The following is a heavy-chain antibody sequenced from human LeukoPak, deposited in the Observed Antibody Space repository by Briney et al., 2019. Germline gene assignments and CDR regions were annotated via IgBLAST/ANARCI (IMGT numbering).Heavy chain of an antibody. V-gene: IGHV3-48*04. Sequence: GGSLRLSCAASGFNFNSYTMNWVRQAPGKGLEWVSMISSTSSTIYYANSVKGRFTISRDNAKNLLYLQMNSLRADDTAVYFCAKEVPYCGGDCSALVDHWGQGTLVTVSS. CDR1: GFNFNSYT. CDR3: AKEVPYCGGDCSALVDH. D-gene: IGHD2-21*02. CDR2: ISSTSSTI. J-gene: IGHJ4*02.